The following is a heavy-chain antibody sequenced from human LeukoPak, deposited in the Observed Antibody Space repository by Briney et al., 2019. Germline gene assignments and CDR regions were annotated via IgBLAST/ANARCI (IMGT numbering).Heavy chain of an antibody. CDR3: AKDRGDSGSYGDYFDY. CDR1: GFTFSSYA. V-gene: IGHV3-23*01. J-gene: IGHJ4*02. CDR2: ISGSGGST. D-gene: IGHD1-26*01. Sequence: GGSLRLSCAASGFTFSSYAMSWVRQAPGKGLERVSAISGSGGSTYYADSVKGRYTISRDNSKNTLYLQMNSLRAEDTAVYYCAKDRGDSGSYGDYFDYWGQGTLVTVSS.